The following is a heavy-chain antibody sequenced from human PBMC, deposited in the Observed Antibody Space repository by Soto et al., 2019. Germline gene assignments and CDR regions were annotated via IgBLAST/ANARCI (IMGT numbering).Heavy chain of an antibody. V-gene: IGHV4-39*01. Sequence: SETLSLTCIVSGGSVYSNGHYWGWIRQPPGKGLEWIGSIDNNGVTNYNSSLKSRVTISRDTSKNQFSLRLTSVTAADTAVYYCGKILVVATGQSYADSWCPATLLTV. CDR2: IDNNGVT. CDR1: GGSVYSNGHY. CDR3: GKILVVATGQSYADS. D-gene: IGHD2-15*01. J-gene: IGHJ4*02.